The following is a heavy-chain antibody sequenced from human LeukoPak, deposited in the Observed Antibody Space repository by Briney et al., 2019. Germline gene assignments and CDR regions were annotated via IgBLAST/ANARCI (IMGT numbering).Heavy chain of an antibody. J-gene: IGHJ4*02. CDR3: VKLVLWSGYYSRLDY. Sequence: PGGSLRLSCAASGFTFSSYRMSCVREARGRGREGVANIKKDGSEKYYEDSVKGRFTISRDNAKNSLYLQMNSLSAEDTAVYYCVKLVLWSGYYSRLDYWGQGTLVTVSS. CDR1: GFTFSSYR. D-gene: IGHD3-3*01. CDR2: IKKDGSEK. V-gene: IGHV3-7*03.